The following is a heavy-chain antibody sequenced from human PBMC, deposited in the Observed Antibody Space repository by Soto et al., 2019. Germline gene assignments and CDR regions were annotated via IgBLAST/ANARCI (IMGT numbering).Heavy chain of an antibody. Sequence: GGSLRLSCAASGFTFSNYWMSWIRQAPGKGLEWVANIKQDGSEKYYVDSVKGRFTISRDNAENSLYLQMNSLRAEDTAVYYCARVGVQVEKRDYYYYMDVWGKGTTVTVSS. CDR1: GFTFSNYW. J-gene: IGHJ6*03. D-gene: IGHD1-1*01. V-gene: IGHV3-7*01. CDR2: IKQDGSEK. CDR3: ARVGVQVEKRDYYYYMDV.